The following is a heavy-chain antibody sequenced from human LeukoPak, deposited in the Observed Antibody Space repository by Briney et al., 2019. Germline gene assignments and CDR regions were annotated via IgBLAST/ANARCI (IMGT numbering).Heavy chain of an antibody. CDR2: IYTSGST. J-gene: IGHJ5*02. CDR3: ARGDYDSRYHGFDP. CDR1: GGSISSGSYY. D-gene: IGHD3-22*01. V-gene: IGHV4-61*02. Sequence: PSQTLSLTCTVSGGSISSGSYYWSWIRQPAGKGLEWIGRIYTSGSTNYNPSLKSQVTISVDTSKTQFSLKLSSVNAADTAVYYCARGDYDSRYHGFDPWGQGTLVTVSS.